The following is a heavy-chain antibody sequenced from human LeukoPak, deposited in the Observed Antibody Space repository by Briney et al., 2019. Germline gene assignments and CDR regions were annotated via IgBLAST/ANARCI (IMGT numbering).Heavy chain of an antibody. Sequence: PGGSLRLSCAASGFTFSSYGMHWVRQAPGKGLEWVAVISYDGSNKYYADSVKGRFTISRDNSKNTLYLQMNSLRAEDTAVYYRARDSRKYYYGMDVWGQGTTVTVSS. V-gene: IGHV3-30*19. CDR3: ARDSRKYYYGMDV. CDR1: GFTFSSYG. CDR2: ISYDGSNK. J-gene: IGHJ6*02.